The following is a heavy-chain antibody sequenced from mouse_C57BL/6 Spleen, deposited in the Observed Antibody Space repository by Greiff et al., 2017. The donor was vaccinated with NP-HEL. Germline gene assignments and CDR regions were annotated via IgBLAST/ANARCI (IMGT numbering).Heavy chain of an antibody. J-gene: IGHJ4*01. CDR3: ARSQFPSYAMDY. V-gene: IGHV1-80*01. Sequence: VKLQESGAELVKPGASVKISCKASGYAFSSYWMNWVKQRPGKGLEWIGQIYPGDGDTNYNGKFKGKATLTADKSSSTAYMQLSSLTSEDSAVYFCARSQFPSYAMDYWGQGTSVTVSS. CDR1: GYAFSSYW. CDR2: IYPGDGDT.